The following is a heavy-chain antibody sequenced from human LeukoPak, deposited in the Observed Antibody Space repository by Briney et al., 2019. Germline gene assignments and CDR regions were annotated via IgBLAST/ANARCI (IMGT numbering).Heavy chain of an antibody. Sequence: WDSLSLTCTASGDSFTSYYRSWIRQPPGQGLEWIAYISDIGSITYNPSLKSRVTISLDTSKNQFSLKLSTAAAADTAVYYGAGHHPRNTVVFWGQRTLCTVSS. J-gene: IGHJ4*02. CDR2: ISDIGSI. V-gene: IGHV4-59*08. CDR1: GDSFTSYY. CDR3: AGHHPRNTVVF. D-gene: IGHD2/OR15-2a*01.